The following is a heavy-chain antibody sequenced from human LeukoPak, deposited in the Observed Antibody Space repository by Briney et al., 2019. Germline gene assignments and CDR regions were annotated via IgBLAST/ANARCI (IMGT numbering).Heavy chain of an antibody. D-gene: IGHD4-11*01. Sequence: ASVKVSCKASGGTFSSYAISWVRQAPGQGLEWMGGIIPIFGTANYAQKFQGRVTITADESTSTAYMELSSLRSEDTAVYYCARGSMTTVTGEYYYYGMDVWGQGTTVTVSS. CDR1: GGTFSSYA. V-gene: IGHV1-69*13. CDR3: ARGSMTTVTGEYYYYGMDV. CDR2: IIPIFGTA. J-gene: IGHJ6*02.